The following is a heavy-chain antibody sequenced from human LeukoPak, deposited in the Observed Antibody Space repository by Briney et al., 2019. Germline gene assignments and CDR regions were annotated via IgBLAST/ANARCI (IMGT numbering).Heavy chain of an antibody. Sequence: GGSLRLSCAASGLTVSSNYMSWVRQAPGKGLEWVSVIYSGGSTYYADSVKGRFTISRDNSKNTLYLQMNSLRAEDTAVYYCARTLDGSYYVLDYWGQGTLVTVSS. D-gene: IGHD1-26*01. V-gene: IGHV3-53*01. CDR3: ARTLDGSYYVLDY. CDR2: IYSGGST. CDR1: GLTVSSNY. J-gene: IGHJ4*02.